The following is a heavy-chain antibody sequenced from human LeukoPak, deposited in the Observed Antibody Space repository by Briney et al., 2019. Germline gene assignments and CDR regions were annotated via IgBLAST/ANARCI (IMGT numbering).Heavy chain of an antibody. CDR2: ISSSSSYI. D-gene: IGHD2-21*01. V-gene: IGHV3-21*01. Sequence: PGGSLRLSCAASGFTFSSYSMNWVRQAPGKGLEWVSSISSSSSYIYYADSVKGRFTISRDNAKNSLYLQMNSLRAEDTAVYYCASVGVAANDAFDIWGQGTMVTVSS. CDR1: GFTFSSYS. CDR3: ASVGVAANDAFDI. J-gene: IGHJ3*02.